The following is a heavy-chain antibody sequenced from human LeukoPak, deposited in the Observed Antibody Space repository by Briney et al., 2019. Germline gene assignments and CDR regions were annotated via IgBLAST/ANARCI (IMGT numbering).Heavy chain of an antibody. J-gene: IGHJ4*02. CDR1: GFTFSSYW. CDR2: INSDGSST. V-gene: IGHV3-74*01. D-gene: IGHD3-22*01. CDR3: ARQYSYDSSGYYPWAY. Sequence: GGSLRLSCVASGFTFSSYWMHWVRQAPGKGLVWVSRINSDGSSTTYADSVKGRFTTSRDNAENTLYLQMNSLRAEDTAMYYCARQYSYDSSGYYPWAYWGQGTLVTVSS.